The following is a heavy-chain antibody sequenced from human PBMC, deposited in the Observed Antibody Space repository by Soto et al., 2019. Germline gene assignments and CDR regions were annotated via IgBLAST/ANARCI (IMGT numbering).Heavy chain of an antibody. V-gene: IGHV3-23*04. J-gene: IGHJ4*02. CDR3: AKWSYLDY. Sequence: DVRLAESGGGLVQPGGSLRLSCTTSGFSFASFAMTWVRQAPGKGLAWVATISGSDGKTYYAASVKGRFSISRDTSRNTLYLQMNSLRADDTAIYYCAKWSYLDYWGQGTRVTVSS. CDR1: GFSFASFA. D-gene: IGHD3-3*01. CDR2: ISGSDGKT.